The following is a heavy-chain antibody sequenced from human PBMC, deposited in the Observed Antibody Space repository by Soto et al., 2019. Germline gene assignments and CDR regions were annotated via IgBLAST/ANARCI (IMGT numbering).Heavy chain of an antibody. CDR3: ARDQEGSGSHWLGYKYYGMDV. Sequence: QVQLVESGGGLVQSGGPLRLSCAASGFTISDYYMTWIRQAPGKGLEWVSYISSVGTTTYYAESVKGRFSISMDDATNSLYLQMNSLTAEDTAVYYCARDQEGSGSHWLGYKYYGMDVWGQGTTVTVSS. D-gene: IGHD3-10*01. CDR1: GFTISDYY. J-gene: IGHJ6*02. CDR2: ISSVGTTT. V-gene: IGHV3-11*01.